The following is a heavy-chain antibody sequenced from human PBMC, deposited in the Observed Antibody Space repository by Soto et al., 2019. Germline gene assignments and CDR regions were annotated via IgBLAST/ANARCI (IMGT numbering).Heavy chain of an antibody. J-gene: IGHJ5*02. D-gene: IGHD3-9*01. CDR2: IDPSDSYT. Sequence: GESLKISCKGSGYSFTSYWISWVRQMPGKGLEWMGRIDPSDSYTNYSPSFQGQVTISADKSISTAYLQWSSLKASDTAMYYCARHILTGEGSANWFDPWGQGTLVTVSS. V-gene: IGHV5-10-1*04. CDR1: GYSFTSYW. CDR3: ARHILTGEGSANWFDP.